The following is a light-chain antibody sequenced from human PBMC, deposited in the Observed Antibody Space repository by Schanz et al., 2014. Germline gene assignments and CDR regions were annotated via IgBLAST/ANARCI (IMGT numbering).Light chain of an antibody. Sequence: EIVLTQSPASLSLSPWERATLSCRASQSVSSYLAWYQQKPGQAPRLLIYGASSRATGIPDRFSGSGSGTDLTLTISRLEPEDFAVYYCHQYGSSPFTFGPGTTVDIK. CDR3: HQYGSSPFT. CDR2: GAS. CDR1: QSVSSY. J-gene: IGKJ3*01. V-gene: IGKV3-20*01.